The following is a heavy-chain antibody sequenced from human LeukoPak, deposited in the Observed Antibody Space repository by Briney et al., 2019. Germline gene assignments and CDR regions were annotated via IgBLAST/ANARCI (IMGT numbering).Heavy chain of an antibody. CDR2: INRDGSRT. V-gene: IGHV3-74*01. CDR3: ARDREQWLVRGGFDY. CDR1: GFTLSSYW. D-gene: IGHD6-19*01. Sequence: GGSLRLSCAASGFTLSSYWMHWVRQAPGKGLVWVSRINRDGSRTGYAESVKGRFTISRDDAKNTVYLQMNSLRAEDTAVYYCARDREQWLVRGGFDYWGQGTLVTVSS. J-gene: IGHJ4*02.